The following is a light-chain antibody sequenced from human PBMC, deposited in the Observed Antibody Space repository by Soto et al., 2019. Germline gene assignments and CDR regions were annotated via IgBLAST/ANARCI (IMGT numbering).Light chain of an antibody. Sequence: EIVVTQSPATLSLSPGERATLSCRASQSVNSNYLAGYQQKPGQSPRLLMYGASSRASGIPARFSGSGSGTDFTLTISRLEPEDFSVYYCQQYENSPRTFGQGTKVEIK. CDR1: QSVNSNY. V-gene: IGKV3-20*01. J-gene: IGKJ1*01. CDR3: QQYENSPRT. CDR2: GAS.